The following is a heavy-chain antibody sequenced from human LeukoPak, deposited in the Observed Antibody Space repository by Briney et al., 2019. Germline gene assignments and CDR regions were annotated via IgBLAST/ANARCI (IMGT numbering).Heavy chain of an antibody. J-gene: IGHJ6*03. CDR3: ASVYGYYYYYMDV. CDR1: GFSFSDHH. V-gene: IGHV3-11*01. CDR2: ISSSGDTI. Sequence: PGDSLRLSCAASGFSFSDHHITWIRQAPGKGLEWVSYISSSGDTIYYADSVKGRITVSRDNSKNSLFLQMNSLRAEDTAVYYCASVYGYYYYYMDVWGKGTAVTVSS. D-gene: IGHD1-14*01.